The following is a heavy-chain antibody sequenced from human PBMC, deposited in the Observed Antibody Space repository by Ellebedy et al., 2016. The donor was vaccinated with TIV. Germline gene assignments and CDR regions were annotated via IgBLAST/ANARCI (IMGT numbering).Heavy chain of an antibody. CDR1: GGSISSSSYY. CDR3: AREPYLVGATGWFDP. Sequence: SETLSLXXTVSGGSISSSSYYWGWIRQPPGKGLEWIGSIYYSGSTYYNPSLKSRVTISVDTSKNQFSLKLSSVTAADTAVYYCAREPYLVGATGWFDPWGQGTLVTVSS. CDR2: IYYSGST. V-gene: IGHV4-39*07. J-gene: IGHJ5*02. D-gene: IGHD1-26*01.